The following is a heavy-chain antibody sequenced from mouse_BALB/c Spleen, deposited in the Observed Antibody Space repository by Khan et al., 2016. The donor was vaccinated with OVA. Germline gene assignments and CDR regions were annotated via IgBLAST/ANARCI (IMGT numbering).Heavy chain of an antibody. J-gene: IGHJ2*01. CDR2: INPHIGET. V-gene: IGHV1-20*02. Sequence: VQLQQSGPELVRPGASVKISCKASGYSFTGYFMNWVMQRPGKSLEWIGRINPHIGETFYNQRFKDKATLTVDESSSTAHMELRNLASEDSAVYYCTRIYRSDFDYWGQGTTLTVSS. CDR3: TRIYRSDFDY. CDR1: GYSFTGYF. D-gene: IGHD1-1*01.